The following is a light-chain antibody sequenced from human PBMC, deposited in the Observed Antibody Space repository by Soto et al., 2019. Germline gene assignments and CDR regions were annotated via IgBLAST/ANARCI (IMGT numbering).Light chain of an antibody. J-gene: IGKJ1*01. CDR3: RQYGSSQT. CDR2: GAS. CDR1: QTVGSSF. Sequence: EIVLTQSPGTLSLSPVERATLSCRASQTVGSSFLAWFQHKPGQAPRLLIYGASTRATGIPDRFSGSGSGTDFTLTISRLEPEDFAVYYCRQYGSSQTFGQGTKVDIK. V-gene: IGKV3-20*01.